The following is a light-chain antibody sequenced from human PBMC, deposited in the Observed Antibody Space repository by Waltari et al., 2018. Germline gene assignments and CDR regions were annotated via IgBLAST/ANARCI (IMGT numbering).Light chain of an antibody. CDR2: GAS. CDR3: QEYGSSPMFT. CDR1: QSVSSSY. V-gene: IGKV3-20*01. Sequence: ETVLTQSPDTLSLSPGERATLACRASQSVSSSYLAWYQHKPGQAPRLRIYGASSRATGIPDRFSGSGSGTDFTLTISRLEPEDFAVYYCQEYGSSPMFTFGQGTKVEIK. J-gene: IGKJ2*01.